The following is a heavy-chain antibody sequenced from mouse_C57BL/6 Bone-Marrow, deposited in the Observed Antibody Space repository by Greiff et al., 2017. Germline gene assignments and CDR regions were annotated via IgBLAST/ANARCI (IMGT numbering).Heavy chain of an antibody. CDR3: ARDYGSSYWYFDV. J-gene: IGHJ1*03. V-gene: IGHV1-85*01. Sequence: QVQLQQSGPELVKPGASVKLSCKASGYTFTSYDINWVKQRPGQGLEWIGWIYPRDGSTKYNEKFKGKATLTVDTSSSTAYVELHSLTSADSAVYFCARDYGSSYWYFDVWGTGTTVTVTS. D-gene: IGHD1-1*01. CDR1: GYTFTSYD. CDR2: IYPRDGST.